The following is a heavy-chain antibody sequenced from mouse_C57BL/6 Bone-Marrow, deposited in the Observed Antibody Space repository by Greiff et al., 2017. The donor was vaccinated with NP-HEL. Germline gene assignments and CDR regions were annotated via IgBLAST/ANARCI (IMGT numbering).Heavy chain of an antibody. J-gene: IGHJ2*01. D-gene: IGHD2-4*01. Sequence: QVQLQQPGAELVMPGASVKLSCKASGYTFTSYWMHWVKQRPGQGLEWIGEIDPSDSYTNYNQKFKGKSTLTVDKSSSTAYMQLSSLTSEDSAVYYCARDYSDYGWPYYFDYWGQGTTLAVSS. V-gene: IGHV1-69*01. CDR1: GYTFTSYW. CDR3: ARDYSDYGWPYYFDY. CDR2: IDPSDSYT.